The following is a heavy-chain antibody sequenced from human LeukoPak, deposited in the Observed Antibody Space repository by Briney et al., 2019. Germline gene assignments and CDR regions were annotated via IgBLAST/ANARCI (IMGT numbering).Heavy chain of an antibody. D-gene: IGHD5-18*01. V-gene: IGHV3-48*01. CDR3: AKGAWIQLWLPYDY. Sequence: PGGSLRLSCAASGFTFSSYSMNWVRQAPGKGLEWVSYISSSSNTIYYADSVKGRFTISRDNAKNSLYLQMNSLRAEDTAVYYCAKGAWIQLWLPYDYWGQGTLVTVSS. CDR1: GFTFSSYS. J-gene: IGHJ4*02. CDR2: ISSSSNTI.